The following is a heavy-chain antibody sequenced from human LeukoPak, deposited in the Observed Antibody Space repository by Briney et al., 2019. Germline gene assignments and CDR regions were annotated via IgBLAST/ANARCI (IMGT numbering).Heavy chain of an antibody. J-gene: IGHJ4*02. Sequence: SQTLSLTCVISGDSVSSNSAAWNWLRQSPSRGLEWLGRTYYRSKWYNDYAVSVKSRITINPDTSKDQFFLQLNSVTPEDTAVYYCARETSHFDYWGQGTLVTVSS. CDR1: GDSVSSNSAA. CDR3: ARETSHFDY. CDR2: TYYRSKWYN. V-gene: IGHV6-1*01.